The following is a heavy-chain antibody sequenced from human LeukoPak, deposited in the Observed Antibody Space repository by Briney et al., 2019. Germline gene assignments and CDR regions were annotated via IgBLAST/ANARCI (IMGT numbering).Heavy chain of an antibody. J-gene: IGHJ4*02. Sequence: PSETLSLTCTVSGGSISSYSWSWIRQPPGKGLEWIGYIFYSGSTNYNPSLKSRVTISVDTSQNQFSLKLSSVTAADTAVYYCARGGWNKFDYWGQGTLVTVSS. CDR1: GGSISSYS. D-gene: IGHD3-22*01. CDR3: ARGGWNKFDY. V-gene: IGHV4-59*01. CDR2: IFYSGST.